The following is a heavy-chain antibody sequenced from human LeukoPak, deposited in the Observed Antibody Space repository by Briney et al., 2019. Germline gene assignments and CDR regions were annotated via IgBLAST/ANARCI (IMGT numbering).Heavy chain of an antibody. CDR1: GFTFSSYA. V-gene: IGHV3-30-3*01. D-gene: IGHD3-22*01. Sequence: GGSLRLSCAASGFTFSSYAMHWVRQAPGKGLEWVAVISYDGSNKYYADSVKGRFTISRDNSKNTLYLQMNSLRAEDTAVYYCARDMYYYDSSGYPPGYWGQGTLVTVSS. CDR2: ISYDGSNK. CDR3: ARDMYYYDSSGYPPGY. J-gene: IGHJ4*02.